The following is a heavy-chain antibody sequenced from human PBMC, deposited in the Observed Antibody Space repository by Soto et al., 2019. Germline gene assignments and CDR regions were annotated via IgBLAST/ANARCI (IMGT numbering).Heavy chain of an antibody. CDR3: GKRQGLGVVILSYFDY. D-gene: IGHD3-3*01. CDR2: ISGSGGST. V-gene: IGHV3-23*01. J-gene: IGHJ4*02. Sequence: LRLSCAASGVTVSSYAVSWVRQAPGKGLEWVSAISGSGGSTYYADSVKGRFTISRDNCKNTLYLEMKSLRAEDTAVYDGGKRQGLGVVILSYFDYGGKEPLVAVPS. CDR1: GVTVSSYA.